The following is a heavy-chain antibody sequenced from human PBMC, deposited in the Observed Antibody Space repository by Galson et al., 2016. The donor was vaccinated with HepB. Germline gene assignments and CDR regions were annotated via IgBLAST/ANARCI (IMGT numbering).Heavy chain of an antibody. D-gene: IGHD2-8*01. V-gene: IGHV3-21*01. Sequence: SLRLSCAASGFTFSSYNMNWVRQAPGKGLEWVSSISTSGSNKYYADSVKGRFTISRDNAKNSLYLQMDSLRAEDTAVYYCARAGGYCINGVRYLCDYWGQGTLVTVSS. CDR2: ISTSGSNK. CDR1: GFTFSSYN. CDR3: ARAGGYCINGVRYLCDY. J-gene: IGHJ4*02.